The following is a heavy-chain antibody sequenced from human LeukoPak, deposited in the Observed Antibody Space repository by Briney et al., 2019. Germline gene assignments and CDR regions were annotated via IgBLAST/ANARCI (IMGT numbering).Heavy chain of an antibody. CDR3: ARGYSSSWYSSYYFDY. V-gene: IGHV7-4-1*02. CDR1: GYTFTSYA. J-gene: IGHJ4*02. CDR2: INTNTGNP. D-gene: IGHD6-13*01. Sequence: ASVKVSCKASGYTFTSYAMNWERQAPGQGLEWMGWINTNTGNPTYAQGFTGRFVFSLDTSVSTAYLQISSLKAEDTAVYYCARGYSSSWYSSYYFDYWGQGTLVTVSS.